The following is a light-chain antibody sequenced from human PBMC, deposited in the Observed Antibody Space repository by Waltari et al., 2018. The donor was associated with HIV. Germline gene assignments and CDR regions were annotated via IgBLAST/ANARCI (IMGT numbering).Light chain of an antibody. V-gene: IGLV1-44*01. CDR2: SDN. Sequence: QSVLTQPPSASGTPGQRVTISCSGSSSNIGSNAVNWYQQVPGTAPKLLIYSDNQRPSGVPDRFSGSKSGTSASLAISGLQSKDEANYYCAAWDDSLNGPLFGGGTKLTVL. CDR1: SSNIGSNA. J-gene: IGLJ3*02. CDR3: AAWDDSLNGPL.